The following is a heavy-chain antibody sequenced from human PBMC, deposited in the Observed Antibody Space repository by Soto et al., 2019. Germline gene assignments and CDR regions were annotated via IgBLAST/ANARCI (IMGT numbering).Heavy chain of an antibody. CDR1: GFTVSSNY. V-gene: IGHV3-53*02. Sequence: EVQLVETGGGLIQPGGSLRLSCAASGFTVSSNYMSWVRQAPGKGLECVSVIYSGGNTYYADSVKGRFTISRDNSKNTFYLQMNGLRAEDTAVYYCAARYSSGWMDSWGQGTLVTVSS. J-gene: IGHJ5*01. D-gene: IGHD6-19*01. CDR3: AARYSSGWMDS. CDR2: IYSGGNT.